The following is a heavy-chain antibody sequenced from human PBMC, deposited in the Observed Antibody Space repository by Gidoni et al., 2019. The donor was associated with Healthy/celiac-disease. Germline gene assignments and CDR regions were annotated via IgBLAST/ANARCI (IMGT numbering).Heavy chain of an antibody. CDR1: VCSISSSSSY. Sequence: QLQLQESGPGLVKPSETLSLTCTGSVCSISSSSSYWCWIRQPPGQGLEWIGRIYYSGSTYYHPSLTSRFTISVDTSKNQFSLKLSAVTAADTAVYYCARQGYSGYETLGVTFDYLGQGTLVTVSS. CDR2: IYYSGST. V-gene: IGHV4-39*01. D-gene: IGHD5-12*01. CDR3: ARQGYSGYETLGVTFDY. J-gene: IGHJ4*02.